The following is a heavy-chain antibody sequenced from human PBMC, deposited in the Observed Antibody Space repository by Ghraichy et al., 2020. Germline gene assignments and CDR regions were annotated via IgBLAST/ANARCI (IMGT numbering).Heavy chain of an antibody. CDR2: IFYSGDT. Sequence: LSCTVSGGSIRSSDYYWGWIRQPPGKGLEWIGNIFYSGDTYYNPSLESRVTISVDTSKNQFSLNLSSVTAADTALYYCARADRDTYFYSYMDVWGKGTAVTVSS. CDR1: GGSIRSSDYY. D-gene: IGHD5-24*01. J-gene: IGHJ6*03. V-gene: IGHV4-39*01. CDR3: ARADRDTYFYSYMDV.